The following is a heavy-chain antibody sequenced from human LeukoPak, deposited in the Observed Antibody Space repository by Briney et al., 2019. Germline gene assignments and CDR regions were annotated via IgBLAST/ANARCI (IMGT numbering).Heavy chain of an antibody. CDR3: ARDKGSGWFAVNWFDP. J-gene: IGHJ5*02. CDR1: GVSFSGYY. CDR2: INHSGST. V-gene: IGHV4-34*01. Sequence: PSETLSLTCAVYGVSFSGYYWSWIPQPPGKGLEWIGEINHSGSTNYNPSLKSRVTISVDTSKNQSSLKLSSVTAADTAVYYCARDKGSGWFAVNWFDPWGQGTLVTVSS. D-gene: IGHD6-19*01.